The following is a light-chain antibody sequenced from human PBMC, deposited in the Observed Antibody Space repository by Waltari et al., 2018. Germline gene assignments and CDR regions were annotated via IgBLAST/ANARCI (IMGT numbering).Light chain of an antibody. Sequence: AIQLTQSPSSLSASVGDRVTITCRASQGINSALAWYQQKPGKAPKLLIYDASSLESGVPSRFSGSGYGTDFTLTISSLQPEDFATYYCQQYNSYSPMYTFGQGTKLEIK. CDR1: QGINSA. J-gene: IGKJ2*01. CDR2: DAS. V-gene: IGKV1-13*02. CDR3: QQYNSYSPMYT.